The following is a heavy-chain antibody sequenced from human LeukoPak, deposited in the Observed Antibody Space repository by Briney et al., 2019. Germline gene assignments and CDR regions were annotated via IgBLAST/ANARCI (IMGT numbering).Heavy chain of an antibody. CDR2: IKQDGSEK. J-gene: IGHJ4*02. Sequence: GGSLRLSCTASGFTFGDYAMSWVRQAPGKGLEWVANIKQDGSEKYYLDSVKGRFTISTDNAQTSLYLQMNSLRAEETAVYYCARYSPRYFDWLFNDSWGPGTLVTVSS. CDR3: ARYSPRYFDWLFNDS. V-gene: IGHV3-7*04. CDR1: GFTFGDYA. D-gene: IGHD3-9*01.